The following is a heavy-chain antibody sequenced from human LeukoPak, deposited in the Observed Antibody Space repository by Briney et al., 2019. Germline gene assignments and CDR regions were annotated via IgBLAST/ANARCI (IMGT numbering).Heavy chain of an antibody. CDR2: INPNSGGT. D-gene: IGHD3-3*01. CDR1: GYTFTGYY. Sequence: ASVKVSCKASGYTFTGYYMHWVRQAPGQGLEWMGWINPNSGGTNYAQKFQGRVTMTRDTSISTAYMELSRLRSDDTAVYYCARDTYDFWSGYYTNYYYYYMDVWGKGTTVTVSS. J-gene: IGHJ6*03. V-gene: IGHV1-2*02. CDR3: ARDTYDFWSGYYTNYYYYYMDV.